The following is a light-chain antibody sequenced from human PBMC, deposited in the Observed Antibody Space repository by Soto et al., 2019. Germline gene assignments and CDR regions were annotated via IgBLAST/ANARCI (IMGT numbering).Light chain of an antibody. CDR3: QQYDGSLGLT. J-gene: IGKJ4*01. CDR1: QSVSSNY. Sequence: EIVLTQSPGTLSLSPGERATLSCRASQSVSSNYLAWYQQNAGQAPRLLIYGASSRATGIPDRFSGSGSGTDFTLSISRLETEDFAVYYWQQYDGSLGLTFGGGTQVEIK. CDR2: GAS. V-gene: IGKV3-20*01.